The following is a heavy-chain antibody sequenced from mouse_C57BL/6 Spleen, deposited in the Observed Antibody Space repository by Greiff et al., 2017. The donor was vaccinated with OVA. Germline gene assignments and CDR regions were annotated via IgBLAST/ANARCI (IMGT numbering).Heavy chain of an antibody. D-gene: IGHD2-4*01. CDR3: ASRYDYDVTWFAY. V-gene: IGHV1-18*01. Sequence: EVQLQQSGPELVKPGASVKIPCKASGYTFTDYNMDWVKQSHGKSLEWIGDINPNNGGTIYNQKFKGKATLTVDKSSSTAYMELRSLTSEDTAVYYCASRYDYDVTWFAYWGQGTLVTVSA. CDR2: INPNNGGT. CDR1: GYTFTDYN. J-gene: IGHJ3*01.